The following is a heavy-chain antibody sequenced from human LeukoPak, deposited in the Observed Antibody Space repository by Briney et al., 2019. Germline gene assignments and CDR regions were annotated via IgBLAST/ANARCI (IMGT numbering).Heavy chain of an antibody. CDR2: MNPNSGNT. CDR1: GYTFTSYD. V-gene: IGHV1-8*03. Sequence: ASVKVSCKASGYTFTSYDINWVRQATGQGLEWMGWMNPNSGNTGYAQKFQGRVTITRNTSISTAYMELSSLRSEDTAVYYCARPSQWFGELFWGQGTLVTVSS. J-gene: IGHJ4*02. CDR3: ARPSQWFGELF. D-gene: IGHD3-10*01.